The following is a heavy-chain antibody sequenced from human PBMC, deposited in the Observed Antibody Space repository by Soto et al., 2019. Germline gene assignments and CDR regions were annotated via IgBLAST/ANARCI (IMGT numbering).Heavy chain of an antibody. J-gene: IGHJ6*02. D-gene: IGHD3-10*01. V-gene: IGHV4-34*01. Sequence: PSETLSLTCAVYGGSFSGYYWSWIRRPPGKGLEWIGEINHSGSTNYNPSLKSRVTISVDTSKNQFSLKLSSVTAADTAVYYCARAGSGSGSYYPLNYYYYYGMDVWGQGTTVTVS. CDR2: INHSGST. CDR1: GGSFSGYY. CDR3: ARAGSGSGSYYPLNYYYYYGMDV.